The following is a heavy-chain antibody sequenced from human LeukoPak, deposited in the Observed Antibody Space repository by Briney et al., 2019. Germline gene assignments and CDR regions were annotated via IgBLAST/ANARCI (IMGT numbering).Heavy chain of an antibody. Sequence: GGSLRLSCAASGFTFSTYSMNWVRQAPGKGLEWVSSISSGSSYIHYADSVKGRFTISRDNAKNSLYLQMNSLRAEDTAVYYCARDLYRGVDTAEDYFDYWGQGTLVTVSS. J-gene: IGHJ4*02. CDR1: GFTFSTYS. CDR3: ARDLYRGVDTAEDYFDY. CDR2: ISSGSSYI. D-gene: IGHD5-18*01. V-gene: IGHV3-21*01.